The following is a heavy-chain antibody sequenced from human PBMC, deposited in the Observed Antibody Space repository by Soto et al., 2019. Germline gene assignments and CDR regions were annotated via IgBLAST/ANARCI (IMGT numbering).Heavy chain of an antibody. Sequence: QVQLVQSGAEVKKPGASVKVSCKASGYTFTSYDINWVRQATGQGLEWMGWMNPDSDITGYAQKFQGRVTMTRNTSIRKAYMELNYLRSDDTAVYYFVRGNATTGPSQNDYWGQGTLVTVSS. D-gene: IGHD1-1*01. CDR1: GYTFTSYD. V-gene: IGHV1-8*01. CDR2: MNPDSDIT. CDR3: VRGNATTGPSQNDY. J-gene: IGHJ4*02.